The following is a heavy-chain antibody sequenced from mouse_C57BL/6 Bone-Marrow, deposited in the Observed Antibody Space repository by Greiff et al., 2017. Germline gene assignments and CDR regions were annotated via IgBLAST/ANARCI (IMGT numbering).Heavy chain of an antibody. V-gene: IGHV5-4*03. CDR1: GFTFSSYA. CDR3: GMGVGAMDY. Sequence: EVKFVESGGGLVKPGGSLKLSCAASGFTFSSYAMSWVRPTPEQRLEWVATISDGGSYTYYPDNVKGRFTISRDNAKNNLYLRMSHLKSEDTAMYYCGMGVGAMDYWGQGTTVTVSS. J-gene: IGHJ4*01. CDR2: ISDGGSYT. D-gene: IGHD1-1*02.